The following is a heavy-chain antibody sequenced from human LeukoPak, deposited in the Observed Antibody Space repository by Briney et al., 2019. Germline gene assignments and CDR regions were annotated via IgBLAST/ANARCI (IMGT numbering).Heavy chain of an antibody. CDR2: IYTSGST. D-gene: IGHD6-13*01. V-gene: IGHV4-4*07. CDR3: ARAPPDSFWHSSSWYLDAFDI. Sequence: MASETLSLTCTVSGGSISSYYWSWIRQPAGKGLEWIGRIYTSGSTNYNPSLKSRVTMSVDTSKNQFSLKLSSVTAADTAVYYCARAPPDSFWHSSSWYLDAFDIWGQGTMVTVSS. CDR1: GGSISSYY. J-gene: IGHJ3*02.